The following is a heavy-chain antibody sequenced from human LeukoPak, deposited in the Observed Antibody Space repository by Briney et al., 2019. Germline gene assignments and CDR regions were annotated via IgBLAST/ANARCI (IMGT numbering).Heavy chain of an antibody. J-gene: IGHJ4*02. Sequence: SVKVSCKASGGTFSSYAISWVRQAPGQGLEWMGRIIPILGIANYAQKFQGRVTITADKSTSTAYMELSSLRSEDTAVYYCASYDSSGYYDYWGQGTLDTVSS. CDR3: ASYDSSGYYDY. V-gene: IGHV1-69*04. CDR1: GGTFSSYA. D-gene: IGHD3-22*01. CDR2: IIPILGIA.